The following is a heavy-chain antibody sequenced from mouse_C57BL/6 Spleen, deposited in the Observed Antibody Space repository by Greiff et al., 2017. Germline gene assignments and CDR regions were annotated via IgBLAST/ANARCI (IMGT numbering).Heavy chain of an antibody. CDR2: INPSTGGT. CDR3: ARPYDYDEEAWFAY. Sequence: VQLKQSGPELVKPGASVKISCKASGYSFTGYYMNWVKQSPEKSLEWIGEINPSTGGTTYNQKFKAKATLTVDKSSSTAYMQLKSLTSEDSAVYYCARPYDYDEEAWFAYWGQGTLVTVSA. V-gene: IGHV1-42*01. J-gene: IGHJ3*01. D-gene: IGHD2-4*01. CDR1: GYSFTGYY.